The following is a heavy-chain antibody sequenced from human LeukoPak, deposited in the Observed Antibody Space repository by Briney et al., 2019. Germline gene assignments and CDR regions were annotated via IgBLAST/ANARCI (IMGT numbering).Heavy chain of an antibody. Sequence: PGGSLRLSCAASGFTFSSYAMSWVRQAPGKGLEWVSAISGSGGSTYYADSVKGRFTISRDNSKDTLYLQMTSLRAEDTAVYYCAKDRLVGIAVAGRFFDYWGQGTLVTVSS. V-gene: IGHV3-23*01. CDR1: GFTFSSYA. CDR3: AKDRLVGIAVAGRFFDY. CDR2: ISGSGGST. D-gene: IGHD6-19*01. J-gene: IGHJ4*02.